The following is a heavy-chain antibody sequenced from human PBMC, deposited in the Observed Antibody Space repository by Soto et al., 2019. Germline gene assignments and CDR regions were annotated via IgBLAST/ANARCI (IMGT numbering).Heavy chain of an antibody. CDR1: GFSFGDAW. D-gene: IGHD5-12*01. CDR3: TTEKYSSPETSGLRGVFDY. CDR2: IKRAVDGGTT. Sequence: EVHLVESGGGLVKPGGSLRLSCAASGFSFGDAWMNWVRQAPGKGLEWVGRIKRAVDGGTTNYTAPVEGRFTISRDDSKNTLYLQMDSLKTEDTAVYFCTTEKYSSPETSGLRGVFDYWGQGTLVTVSS. J-gene: IGHJ4*02. V-gene: IGHV3-15*07.